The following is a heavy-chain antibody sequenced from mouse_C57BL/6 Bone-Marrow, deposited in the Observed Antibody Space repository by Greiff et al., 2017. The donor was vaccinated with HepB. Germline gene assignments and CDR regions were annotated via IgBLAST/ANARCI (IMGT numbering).Heavy chain of an antibody. J-gene: IGHJ3*01. CDR3: ARNRGIYYDYDDGFAY. CDR1: GFSFTSYG. D-gene: IGHD2-4*01. Sequence: VKLVESGPGLVQPSPSLSITCTASGFSFTSYGVHWVRQSPGKGLEWLGVIWSGGSTDYNAAFISRLSTSKDNSKSQVFFKMNSLQADDTAIYYCARNRGIYYDYDDGFAYWGQGTLVTVSA. CDR2: IWSGGST. V-gene: IGHV2-2*01.